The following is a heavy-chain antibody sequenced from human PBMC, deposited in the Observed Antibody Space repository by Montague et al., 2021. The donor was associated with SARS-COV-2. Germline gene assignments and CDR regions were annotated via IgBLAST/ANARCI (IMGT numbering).Heavy chain of an antibody. CDR3: AKHADWDYYGMDV. J-gene: IGHJ6*02. CDR2: ICWNSGSI. Sequence: SLRLSCAASGFTFDDYAMHWVRQAPGKGLDWVSGICWNSGSIGYADSVQGRFTISRDNAKNSLYLQMNSLRAEDTVLYYCAKHADWDYYGMDVWGQGTTVTVSS. D-gene: IGHD3/OR15-3a*01. CDR1: GFTFDDYA. V-gene: IGHV3-9*01.